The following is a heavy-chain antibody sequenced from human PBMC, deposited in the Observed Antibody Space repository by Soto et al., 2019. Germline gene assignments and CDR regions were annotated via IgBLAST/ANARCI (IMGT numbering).Heavy chain of an antibody. CDR1: GYSFTSYW. Sequence: GESLKISCKGSGYSFTSYWIGWVRQMPGKGLEWMGIIYPGDSDTRYSPSFQGQATISADKSISTAYLQWSSLKASDTAMYYCARGSAADGTDYYYGMDVWGQGTTVTVAS. CDR3: ARGSAADGTDYYYGMDV. D-gene: IGHD6-13*01. J-gene: IGHJ6*02. V-gene: IGHV5-51*01. CDR2: IYPGDSDT.